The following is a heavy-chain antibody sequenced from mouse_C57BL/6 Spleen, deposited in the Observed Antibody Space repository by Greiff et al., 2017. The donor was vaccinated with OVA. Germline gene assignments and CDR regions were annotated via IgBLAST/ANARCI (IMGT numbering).Heavy chain of an antibody. V-gene: IGHV1-54*01. CDR2: INPGSGGT. CDR1: GYAFTNYL. Sequence: QVQLQQSGAELVRPGTSVKVSCKASGYAFTNYLIEWVQQRPGQGLEWIGVINPGSGGTNYNEKFKGKATLTADKSSSTAYMQLSSLTSEDSAVYFCARELRYAMDYWGQGTSVTVSS. CDR3: ARELRYAMDY. J-gene: IGHJ4*01. D-gene: IGHD1-1*01.